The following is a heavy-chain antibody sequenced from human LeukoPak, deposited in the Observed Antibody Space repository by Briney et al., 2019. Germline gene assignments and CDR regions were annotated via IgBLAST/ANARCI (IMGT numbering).Heavy chain of an antibody. D-gene: IGHD3-22*01. CDR1: GGSISSGGYS. Sequence: PSQTLSLTCAVSGGSISSGGYSWSWIRQPPGKGLEWIGYIYHSGSTYYNPSLKSRVTISVDRSKNQFSLELSSVTAADTAVYYCARSGWLSPYNWFDPWGQGTLVTVSS. CDR2: IYHSGST. V-gene: IGHV4-30-2*01. J-gene: IGHJ5*02. CDR3: ARSGWLSPYNWFDP.